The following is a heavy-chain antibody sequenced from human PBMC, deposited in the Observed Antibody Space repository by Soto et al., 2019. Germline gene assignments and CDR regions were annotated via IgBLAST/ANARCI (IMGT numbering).Heavy chain of an antibody. CDR2: VSANNGQT. D-gene: IGHD2-8*01. CDR3: ARAIERVTAKHFFYYYAMDV. Sequence: GGAVKVSCKASGCTFSNYVRNWVRQAPGQGVEGMGWVSANNGQTNYAQNLQGRVSMTTDRSTSTADMELRGLTFDDTAVYYCARAIERVTAKHFFYYYAMDVWGQGTTVTVSS. CDR1: GCTFSNYV. J-gene: IGHJ6*02. V-gene: IGHV1-18*01.